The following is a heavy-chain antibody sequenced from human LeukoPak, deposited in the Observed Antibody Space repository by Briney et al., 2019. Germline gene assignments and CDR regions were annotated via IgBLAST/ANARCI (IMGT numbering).Heavy chain of an antibody. CDR1: GFTFSSYA. J-gene: IGHJ6*02. CDR3: AKGNTAHYYYYGMGV. V-gene: IGHV3-23*01. Sequence: GGSLRLSCAASGFTFSSYAMSWVRQAPGKGLEWVSAISGSGGSTYYADSVKGRFTISRDNSKNTLYLQMNSLRAEDTAVYYCAKGNTAHYYYYGMGVWGQGTTVTVSS. CDR2: ISGSGGST.